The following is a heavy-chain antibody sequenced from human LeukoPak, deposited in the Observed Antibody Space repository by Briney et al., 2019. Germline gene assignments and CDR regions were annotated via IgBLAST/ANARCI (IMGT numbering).Heavy chain of an antibody. J-gene: IGHJ6*02. Sequence: GGSLRLSCAASGFTFSSYSMNWVCQAPGKGLEWVSSISSSSSYIYYADSVKGRFTISRDNAKNSLYLQMNSLRAEDTAVYYCASADYYDSSGYFIPHYYYGMDVWGQGTTVTVSS. D-gene: IGHD3-22*01. CDR1: GFTFSSYS. CDR3: ASADYYDSSGYFIPHYYYGMDV. CDR2: ISSSSSYI. V-gene: IGHV3-21*01.